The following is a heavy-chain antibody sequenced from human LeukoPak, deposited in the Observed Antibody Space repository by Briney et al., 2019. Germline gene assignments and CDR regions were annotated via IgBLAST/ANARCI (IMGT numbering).Heavy chain of an antibody. D-gene: IGHD4-23*01. V-gene: IGHV3-74*01. CDR3: ARQGADGGNSWPDFDY. CDR1: GFTFSSYW. CDR2: INSDGSST. J-gene: IGHJ4*02. Sequence: GGSLRLSCAASGFTFSSYWMHWVRQAPGKGLVWVSRINSDGSSTSYADSVKGRFTISRDNAKNTLYLQMNSLRAEDTAVYYCARQGADGGNSWPDFDYWGQGTLVTVSS.